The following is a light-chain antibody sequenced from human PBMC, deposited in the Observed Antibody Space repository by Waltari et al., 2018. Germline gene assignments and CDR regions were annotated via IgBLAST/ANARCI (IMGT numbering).Light chain of an antibody. CDR2: DKN. J-gene: IGLJ2*01. V-gene: IGLV3-19*01. CDR3: HSRDASGVGGA. CDR1: SLRSYY. Sequence: TQDPAVSVALGQTVSLPCQGDSLRSYYASWYQHRPGQAPILVMYDKNSRPSGVPYRFSASSSDNTASLTITGAQAEDEAYYYCHSRDASGVGGAFGGGTKLTVL.